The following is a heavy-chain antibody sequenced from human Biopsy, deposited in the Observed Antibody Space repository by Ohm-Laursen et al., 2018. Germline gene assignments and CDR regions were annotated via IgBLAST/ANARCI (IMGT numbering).Heavy chain of an antibody. CDR2: INQSGRT. CDR1: GKTFSDYY. Sequence: SDTLSLTCGVYGKTFSDYYWSWIRQPPGKGLEWIGQINQSGRTNYNPSLKSRVNISADKSNNQFSLKLTSVTSADTAVYFCGNEVHGRDYWGLGALVTVPS. CDR3: GNEVHGRDY. V-gene: IGHV4-34*08. J-gene: IGHJ4*02. D-gene: IGHD2-15*01.